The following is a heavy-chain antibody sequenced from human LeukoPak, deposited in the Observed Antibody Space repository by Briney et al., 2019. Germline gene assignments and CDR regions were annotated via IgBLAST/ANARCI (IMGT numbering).Heavy chain of an antibody. V-gene: IGHV3-23*01. CDR1: GFTFSSYT. J-gene: IGHJ4*02. Sequence: GGSLRLSCAASGFTFSSYTMSWVRQAPGKGLGWVSAISGSGGSTYYADSVKGRFTISRDNSKNTLYLQMNSLRAEDTAVYYCAKETFGIAAAGHFDYWGQGTLVTVSS. CDR3: AKETFGIAAAGHFDY. D-gene: IGHD6-13*01. CDR2: ISGSGGST.